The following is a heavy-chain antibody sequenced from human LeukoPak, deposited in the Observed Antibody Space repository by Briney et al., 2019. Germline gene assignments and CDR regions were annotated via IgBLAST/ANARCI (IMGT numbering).Heavy chain of an antibody. D-gene: IGHD3-22*01. CDR2: ISGSGGST. CDR1: GFTFSSYA. Sequence: GGSQRLSCAASGFTFSSYAMGWVRQAPGKGLEWVSAISGSGGSTYYADSVKGRFTISRDNSKNTLYLQMNSLRAEDTAVYYCAKDGRPSSGYPYYFDYWGQGTLVTVSS. V-gene: IGHV3-23*01. CDR3: AKDGRPSSGYPYYFDY. J-gene: IGHJ4*02.